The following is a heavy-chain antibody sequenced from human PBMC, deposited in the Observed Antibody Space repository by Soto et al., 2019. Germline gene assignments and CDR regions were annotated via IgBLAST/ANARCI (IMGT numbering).Heavy chain of an antibody. J-gene: IGHJ6*02. Sequence: QVQLVQSGDEVKKPGASVKVCCEACGYIFVNYGITWVRQAPGQGLEWMGWISPYTGNTHSATKVQGRLTMTTDTSTSTAYMDLGSLTSDDPAVYYCVMVDNYITPTPQDVWGQGTTVTVSS. CDR3: VMVDNYITPTPQDV. D-gene: IGHD5-12*01. CDR1: GYIFVNYG. CDR2: ISPYTGNT. V-gene: IGHV1-18*01.